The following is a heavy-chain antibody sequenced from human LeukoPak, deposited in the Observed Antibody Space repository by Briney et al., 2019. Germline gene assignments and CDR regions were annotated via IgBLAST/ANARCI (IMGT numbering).Heavy chain of an antibody. D-gene: IGHD2-2*01. V-gene: IGHV4-59*01. J-gene: IGHJ5*02. CDR1: GGPISSYY. CDR3: ARSVVPAAMLNWFDP. CDR2: IYYSGST. Sequence: SETLSLACTVSGGPISSYYWSWIRQPPGKGLEWIGYIYYSGSTNYNPSLKSRVTISVDTSKNQFSLKLSSVTAADTAVYYCARSVVPAAMLNWFDPWGQGTLVTVSS.